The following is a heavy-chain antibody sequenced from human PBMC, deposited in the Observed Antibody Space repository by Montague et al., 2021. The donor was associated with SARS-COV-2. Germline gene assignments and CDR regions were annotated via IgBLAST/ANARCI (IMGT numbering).Heavy chain of an antibody. J-gene: IGHJ4*02. D-gene: IGHD2-2*01. Sequence: CAISGDSVSSNIDTWNWIRHSPSSGLEWLGRTYYRSKWYNDYAESVKSRITIDPDTSKHQFSLHLNSVTPEDTAVYYCARIPVGSKYYFDFWGQGTLVTVSS. CDR3: ARIPVGSKYYFDF. CDR1: GDSVSSNIDT. V-gene: IGHV6-1*01. CDR2: TYYRSKWYN.